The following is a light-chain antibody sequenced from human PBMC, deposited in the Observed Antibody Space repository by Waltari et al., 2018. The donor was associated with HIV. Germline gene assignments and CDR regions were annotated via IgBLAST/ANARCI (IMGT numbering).Light chain of an antibody. CDR1: QGILLNSNNKNY. J-gene: IGKJ2*01. CDR2: WAS. V-gene: IGKV4-1*01. Sequence: DIVMTQSPDFLPVSLGERATINCKSSQGILLNSNNKNYLPWYQQRPGQSPRLLIYWASTRGSGVPVRFSGAGSGTNFSLTISNLQPEDVAVYYCQQYYTTPYSFGQGSRLEI. CDR3: QQYYTTPYS.